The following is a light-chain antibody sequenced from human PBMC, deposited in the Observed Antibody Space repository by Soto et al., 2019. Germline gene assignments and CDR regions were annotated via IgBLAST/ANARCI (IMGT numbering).Light chain of an antibody. CDR2: GAS. CDR3: QQYNNWPPT. CDR1: QGIGDT. V-gene: IGKV3D-15*01. Sequence: EVVMRQSPATLAVSPGEGATLSCRASQGIGDTLAWYQQKPGKAPRLLIYGASSRATGIPDRFSGSGSGTDFTLTISRLEPEDFAVYYCQQYNNWPPTFGPGTKVDIK. J-gene: IGKJ3*01.